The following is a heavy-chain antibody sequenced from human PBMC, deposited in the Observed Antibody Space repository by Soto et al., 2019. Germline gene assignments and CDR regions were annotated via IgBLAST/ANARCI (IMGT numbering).Heavy chain of an antibody. Sequence: EVQLVESGGGLVQPGGSLRLSCAASGFTFSSYAMHWVRQAPGKGLEYVSAISSNGGSTYYANSVKGRFTISRENSKNTLYLQMGSLRAEDMAVYYCARGPLGYCSGGSCYGDDYWGQGTLVTVSS. D-gene: IGHD2-15*01. CDR1: GFTFSSYA. J-gene: IGHJ4*02. CDR3: ARGPLGYCSGGSCYGDDY. CDR2: ISSNGGST. V-gene: IGHV3-64*01.